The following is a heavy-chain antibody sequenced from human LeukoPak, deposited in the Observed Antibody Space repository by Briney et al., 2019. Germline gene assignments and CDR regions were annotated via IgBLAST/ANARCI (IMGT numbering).Heavy chain of an antibody. CDR3: AREAYCGGDCYSGSWVSPFDY. CDR2: IIPIFGTA. Sequence: ASVKVSCKTPGYTFTDYYLHWVRQAPGQGLEWMGGIIPIFGTANYAQKFQGRVTITTDESTSTAYMELSSLRSEDTAVYYCAREAYCGGDCYSGSWVSPFDYWGQGTLVTVSS. V-gene: IGHV1-69*05. D-gene: IGHD2-21*02. CDR1: GYTFTDYY. J-gene: IGHJ4*02.